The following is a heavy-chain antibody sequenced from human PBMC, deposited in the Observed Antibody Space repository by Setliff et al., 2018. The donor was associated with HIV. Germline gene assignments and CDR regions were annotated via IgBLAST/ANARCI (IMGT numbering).Heavy chain of an antibody. Sequence: GASVKVSCKASGYIFTNYYVHWVGQAPGQGLEWMGIINPGGGTTSYPRKFRDKVTLTRDTSRSTVYMELTYLTSEDTAVYYCARAPPYSTGWGLDYWGQGTLVTVSS. V-gene: IGHV1-46*01. D-gene: IGHD6-19*01. CDR3: ARAPPYSTGWGLDY. CDR1: GYIFTNYY. CDR2: INPGGGTT. J-gene: IGHJ4*02.